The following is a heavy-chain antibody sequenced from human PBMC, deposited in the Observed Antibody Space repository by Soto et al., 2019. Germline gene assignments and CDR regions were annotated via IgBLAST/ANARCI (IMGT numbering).Heavy chain of an antibody. D-gene: IGHD2-15*01. V-gene: IGHV3-30-3*01. Sequence: QVQLVESGGGVVQPGRSLRLSCAASGFTFSSYAMHWVRQAPGKGLEWVAVISYDGSNKYYADSVKGRFTISRDNSKNTLYLXXNRLRAEDTAVYYCARMASFYCSGGSCYPTYGMDVWGQGTTVTVSS. CDR3: ARMASFYCSGGSCYPTYGMDV. CDR1: GFTFSSYA. J-gene: IGHJ6*02. CDR2: ISYDGSNK.